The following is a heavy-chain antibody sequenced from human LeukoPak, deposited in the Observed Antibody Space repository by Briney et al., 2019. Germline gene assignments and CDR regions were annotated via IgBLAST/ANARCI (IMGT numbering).Heavy chain of an antibody. CDR3: AKDVGDGSGSYYNVGGWYYFDY. V-gene: IGHV3-23*01. CDR1: GFTVSSNS. Sequence: GGSLRLSCTVSGFTVSSNSMSWVRQAPGKGLEWVSAIVGSGFGTYYADSVKGRFTISRDNSKNTLYLQMNSLRAEDTAVYYCAKDVGDGSGSYYNVGGWYYFDYWGQGTLVTVSS. J-gene: IGHJ4*02. D-gene: IGHD3-10*01. CDR2: IVGSGFGT.